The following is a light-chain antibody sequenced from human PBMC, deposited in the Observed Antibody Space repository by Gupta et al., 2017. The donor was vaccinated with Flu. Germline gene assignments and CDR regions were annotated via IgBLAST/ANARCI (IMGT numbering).Light chain of an antibody. J-gene: IGKJ4*01. CDR2: GAS. CDR1: QSIRSSH. V-gene: IGKV3-20*01. CDR3: QQCDTSPLT. Sequence: ESVLTQSPGTLSLSPGERATLSCRASQSIRSSHLAWYQQKPGQAPRLVMYGASNRATGIPDRFSGSGSGTXFTLTIXRLEPEDFAVYYCQQCDTSPLTFGXGTKVEIK.